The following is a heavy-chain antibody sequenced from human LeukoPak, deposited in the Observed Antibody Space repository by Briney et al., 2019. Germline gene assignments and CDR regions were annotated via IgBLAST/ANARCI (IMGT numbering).Heavy chain of an antibody. CDR1: GYTFTDYY. Sequence: RASVKVSCKASGYTFTDYYMHWVRQAPGQGLEWMGWINPYSGGTNYAHKLQGRGTMTTDTATSTAYMERRSLRSDDTAVYYCARLQGYCRGGSCYSDYWGQGTLVTVSS. CDR2: INPYSGGT. CDR3: ARLQGYCRGGSCYSDY. V-gene: IGHV1-2*07. J-gene: IGHJ4*02. D-gene: IGHD2-15*01.